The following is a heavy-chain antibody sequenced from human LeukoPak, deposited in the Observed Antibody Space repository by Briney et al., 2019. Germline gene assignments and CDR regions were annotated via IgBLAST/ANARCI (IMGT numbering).Heavy chain of an antibody. Sequence: GESLKISCKGSGYNFTNYWIGWVRQTPEKGLEWMGIIYPGDSDTTYSPSFQGQVTISVDKSISTAYLQWNSLKASDTAMYYCARHGASSDFYYYFYPMDVWGQGTTVAVSS. D-gene: IGHD3-22*01. CDR2: IYPGDSDT. CDR1: GYNFTNYW. CDR3: ARHGASSDFYYYFYPMDV. V-gene: IGHV5-51*01. J-gene: IGHJ6*02.